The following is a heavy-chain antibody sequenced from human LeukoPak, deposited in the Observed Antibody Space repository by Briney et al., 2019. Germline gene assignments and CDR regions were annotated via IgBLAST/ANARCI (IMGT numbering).Heavy chain of an antibody. CDR3: ARVDGAMGSLDY. Sequence: GGSLRLSCAASGFTFSSYAMHWVRQAPGKGLEGVAVIWYDGSNKNYVDSVKGRFTISRDNAKNTLYLQMNSLRAEDTAVYYCARVDGAMGSLDYWGQGMLVTVSS. J-gene: IGHJ4*02. V-gene: IGHV3-33*08. D-gene: IGHD5-18*01. CDR2: IWYDGSNK. CDR1: GFTFSSYA.